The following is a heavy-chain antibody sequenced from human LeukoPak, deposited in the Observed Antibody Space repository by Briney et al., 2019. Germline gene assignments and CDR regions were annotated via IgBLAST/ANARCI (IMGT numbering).Heavy chain of an antibody. CDR1: GFTFSDYS. CDR3: ARDLMIAEVHY. Sequence: GRSLRLSCAASGFTFSDYSMSWIRQAPGKGLEWVSYISSSGSTIYTEDSVKGRFTISRDNAKNSLYLQMTSLRAEDTAVYYCARDLMIAEVHYWGQGTLVTVSS. V-gene: IGHV3-11*01. J-gene: IGHJ4*02. CDR2: ISSSGSTI. D-gene: IGHD3-22*01.